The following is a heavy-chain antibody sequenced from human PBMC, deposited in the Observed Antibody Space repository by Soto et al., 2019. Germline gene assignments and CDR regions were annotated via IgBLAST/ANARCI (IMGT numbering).Heavy chain of an antibody. D-gene: IGHD4-17*01. CDR2: IDGSGGTT. J-gene: IGHJ4*02. Sequence: EVQLLESGGGLVQPGGSLRLSCAASGFIFSTYAMTWVRQAPGKGPEWVSSIDGSGGTTYYADSVQGRFTISRDNSKNNLYLQVSSLTSEDTAVYYCALTTVTTYKRDYWGQGTLVAVSS. CDR1: GFIFSTYA. V-gene: IGHV3-23*01. CDR3: ALTTVTTYKRDY.